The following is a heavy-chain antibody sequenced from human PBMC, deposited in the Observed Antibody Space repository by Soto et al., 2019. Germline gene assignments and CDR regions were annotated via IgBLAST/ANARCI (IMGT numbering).Heavy chain of an antibody. CDR3: AKGVPGIAVAGTGYFQH. Sequence: PSETLSLTCTVSGGSISSYYWSWIRQPPGKGLEWIGYIYYSGSTNYNPSLKSRVTISVDTSKNQFSLKLSSVTAADTAEYYCAKGVPGIAVAGTGYFQHWGQGTLVTVSS. V-gene: IGHV4-59*01. CDR1: GGSISSYY. J-gene: IGHJ1*01. CDR2: IYYSGST. D-gene: IGHD6-19*01.